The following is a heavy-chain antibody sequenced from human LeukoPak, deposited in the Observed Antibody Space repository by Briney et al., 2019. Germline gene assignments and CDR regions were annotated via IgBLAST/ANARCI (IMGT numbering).Heavy chain of an antibody. CDR1: GGSISSYH. J-gene: IGHJ4*02. D-gene: IGHD2-8*02. Sequence: SETLSLTCTVCGGSISSYHWSWIRQPAGKGLEWIGRVYTSGSTNYNPSLKSRVIMSLDTSKNHFSLKLSSVTAADTAVYYCARDTGGKGMDYWGQGTLVTVSS. CDR3: ARDTGGKGMDY. V-gene: IGHV4-4*07. CDR2: VYTSGST.